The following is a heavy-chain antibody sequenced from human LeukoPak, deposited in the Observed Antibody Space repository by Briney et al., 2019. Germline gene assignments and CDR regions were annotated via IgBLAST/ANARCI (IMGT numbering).Heavy chain of an antibody. CDR3: ARDMRAAAGSFDY. CDR1: GFTVSSDH. V-gene: IGHV3-53*01. Sequence: PGGSLRLSCAASGFTVSSDHMSWVRQPPGKGLEWVSVIYSGGSTYYADSVKGRFTISRDNAKNSLYLQMNSLRAEDTAVYYCARDMRAAAGSFDYWGQGTLVTVSS. D-gene: IGHD6-13*01. J-gene: IGHJ4*02. CDR2: IYSGGST.